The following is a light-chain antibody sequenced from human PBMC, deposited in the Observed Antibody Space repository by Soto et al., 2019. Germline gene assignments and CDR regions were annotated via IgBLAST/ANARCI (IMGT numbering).Light chain of an antibody. CDR3: NSYTGSNTGV. Sequence: QSALTQPASVSGSPGQSITISCTGTSSDIGGYKYVSWYQHHQGKAPKLVIYEVNNRPSGISNRFSGSKSGNTASLTISGLQTEDEADYYCNSYTGSNTGVFGGGTKLTVL. J-gene: IGLJ3*02. CDR1: SSDIGGYKY. CDR2: EVN. V-gene: IGLV2-14*01.